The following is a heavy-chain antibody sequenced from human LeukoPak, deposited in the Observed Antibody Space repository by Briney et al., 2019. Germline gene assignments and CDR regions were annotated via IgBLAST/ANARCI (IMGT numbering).Heavy chain of an antibody. Sequence: GGSLRLSCAASGFTFSSYAMSWVRQAPGKGLEWVPGISGSGGSTYYADSVKGRFTISRDNSKNTLYLQMNSLRAEDTAVYYCAKDRNDILTGYSDYWGQGTLVTASS. V-gene: IGHV3-23*01. CDR2: ISGSGGST. J-gene: IGHJ4*02. CDR1: GFTFSSYA. CDR3: AKDRNDILTGYSDY. D-gene: IGHD3-9*01.